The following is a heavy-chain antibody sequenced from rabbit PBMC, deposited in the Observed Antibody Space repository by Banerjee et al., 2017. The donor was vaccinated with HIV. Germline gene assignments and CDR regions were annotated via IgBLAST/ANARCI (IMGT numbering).Heavy chain of an antibody. CDR2: ISTGDGST. V-gene: IGHV1S43*01. D-gene: IGHD6-1*01. CDR1: GFSFSSSYW. Sequence: QEQLEESGGDLVKPEGSLTLTCTASGFSFSSSYWICWVRQAPGKGLEWIGCISTGDGSTYYASWVNGRFSISRSTSLNTVDLKMTSLTVADTATYFCGRDRDGDAGYGSLALWGQGTLVTV. CDR3: GRDRDGDAGYGSLAL. J-gene: IGHJ3*01.